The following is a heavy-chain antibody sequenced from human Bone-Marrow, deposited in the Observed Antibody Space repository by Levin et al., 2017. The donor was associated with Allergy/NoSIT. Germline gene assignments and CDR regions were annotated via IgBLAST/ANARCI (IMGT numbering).Heavy chain of an antibody. V-gene: IGHV1-2*06. D-gene: IGHD4-17*01. Sequence: ASVKVSCKASGYTFTDYYMHWVRQAPGQGLEWMGRINPNSGGTNFALKFQGRVTLTTDTSISTAYMEVIRLTSDDTAVYYCARNNDYGDYGPFDYWGQGSLVSVSS. CDR1: GYTFTDYY. J-gene: IGHJ4*02. CDR3: ARNNDYGDYGPFDY. CDR2: INPNSGGT.